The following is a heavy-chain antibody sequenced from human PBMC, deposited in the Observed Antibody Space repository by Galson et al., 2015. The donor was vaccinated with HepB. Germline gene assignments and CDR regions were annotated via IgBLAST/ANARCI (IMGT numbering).Heavy chain of an antibody. CDR3: ARDPGYYDSSGTRDYGMDV. Sequence: SLRLSCAASGFTFSSYWMHWVRQAPGKGLVGVSRINSDGSSTSYADSVKGRFTISRDNAKNTLYLQMNSLRAEDTAVYYCARDPGYYDSSGTRDYGMDVWGQGTTVTVSS. CDR2: INSDGSST. J-gene: IGHJ6*02. V-gene: IGHV3-74*01. CDR1: GFTFSSYW. D-gene: IGHD3-22*01.